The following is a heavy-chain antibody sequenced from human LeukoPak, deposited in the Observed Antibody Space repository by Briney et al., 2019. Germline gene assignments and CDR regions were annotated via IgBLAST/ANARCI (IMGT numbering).Heavy chain of an antibody. Sequence: SETLSLTCTVSGGSISSGSYYWGWIRQPAGKGLEWIVRIYTSGSTNYNPSLKSQITISVDTSKNQFSLKLSSVTAADTAVYYCARERTYCGGDCYGWFDPWGQGTLVTVSS. CDR3: ARERTYCGGDCYGWFDP. CDR2: IYTSGST. CDR1: GGSISSGSYY. V-gene: IGHV4-61*02. D-gene: IGHD2-21*02. J-gene: IGHJ5*02.